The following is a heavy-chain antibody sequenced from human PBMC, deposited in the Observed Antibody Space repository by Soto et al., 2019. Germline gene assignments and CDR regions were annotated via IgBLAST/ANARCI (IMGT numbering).Heavy chain of an antibody. CDR3: ARISSSLYLQHGLDY. CDR1: GYTFTSYD. Sequence: QLQLGQPGAEVKKPGASVKVSCKASGYTFTSYDINWVRQATGQGREWMGWMNPNSGNTGYAQKFQGRVTMTRNTSISTAYMELSSLRSEDTAVYYCARISSSLYLQHGLDYWGQGTLVTVSS. D-gene: IGHD6-13*01. V-gene: IGHV1-8*01. CDR2: MNPNSGNT. J-gene: IGHJ4*02.